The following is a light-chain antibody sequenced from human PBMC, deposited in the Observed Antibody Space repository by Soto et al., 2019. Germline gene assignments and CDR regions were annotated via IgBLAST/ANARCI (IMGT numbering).Light chain of an antibody. V-gene: IGLV2-14*01. CDR2: EAS. Sequence: QSALTQPASVSGSTGQSITISCTGNDSDVGGYNYVSWYQQHPGKAPNLMIYEASDRPSGVSNRFSGSKSGNTASLTISGLQAEDEADYYCSSNTSSTSEVFGTGTKLTVL. CDR1: DSDVGGYNY. CDR3: SSNTSSTSEV. J-gene: IGLJ1*01.